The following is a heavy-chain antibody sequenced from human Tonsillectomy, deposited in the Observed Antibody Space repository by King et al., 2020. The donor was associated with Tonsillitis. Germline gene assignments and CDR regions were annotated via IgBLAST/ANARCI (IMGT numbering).Heavy chain of an antibody. CDR1: GGSISSYY. CDR2: IYTSGST. J-gene: IGHJ4*02. D-gene: IGHD3-22*01. Sequence: QLQESGPGLVKPSENLSLTCTVSGGSISSYYWSWIRQPAGKGLEWIGRIYTSGSTNYNPSLKSRVTMSVDTSKNQFSLKLSSVTAADTAVYYCARVGHYYDSSGYYYDAYFDYWGQGTLVTVSS. CDR3: ARVGHYYDSSGYYYDAYFDY. V-gene: IGHV4-4*07.